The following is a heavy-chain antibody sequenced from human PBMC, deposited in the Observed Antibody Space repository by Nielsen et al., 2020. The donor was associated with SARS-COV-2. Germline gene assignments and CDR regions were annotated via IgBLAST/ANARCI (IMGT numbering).Heavy chain of an antibody. V-gene: IGHV1-18*04. CDR3: ARGYNWNDDGVPDYYYYGMDV. Sequence: ASVKVSCKASGYTFTSYGISWVRQAPGQGLEWMGWISAYNGNTNYAQKLQGRVTMTTDKSTSTAYMELSSLRSEDTAVYYCARGYNWNDDGVPDYYYYGMDVWGQGTTVTVSS. D-gene: IGHD1-20*01. CDR1: GYTFTSYG. J-gene: IGHJ6*02. CDR2: ISAYNGNT.